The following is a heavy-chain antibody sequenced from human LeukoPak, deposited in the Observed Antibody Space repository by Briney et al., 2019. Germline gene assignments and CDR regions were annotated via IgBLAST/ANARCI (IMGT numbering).Heavy chain of an antibody. V-gene: IGHV4-39*01. CDR3: ARQRAWGSPGDFDY. CDR1: GGSISSRSYY. Sequence: SETLSLTCTVSGGSISSRSYYWGWIRQPPGKGLEWFGSIYYSGSTYYNPSLKSRVTISVDTSKNQFSLKLSSVTAADTAVYYCARQRAWGSPGDFDYWGQGTLVTVSS. CDR2: IYYSGST. D-gene: IGHD3-16*01. J-gene: IGHJ4*02.